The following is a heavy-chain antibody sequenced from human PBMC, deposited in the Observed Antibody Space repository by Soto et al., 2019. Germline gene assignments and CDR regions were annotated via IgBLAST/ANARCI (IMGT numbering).Heavy chain of an antibody. J-gene: IGHJ6*02. CDR2: IKQDGSEK. CDR3: ARDGGYCSVGSCNYYYYFGIDV. D-gene: IGHD2-15*01. CDR1: GFTFRRYW. Sequence: GGSLRLSCAAYGFTFRRYWMSWVSKAPGKGLEWVANIKQDGSEKYYVDSVKGRFTISREKAKNALYLQMHSLRAEDTAVYYYARDGGYCSVGSCNYYYYFGIDVWGQGTTVTVSS. V-gene: IGHV3-7*01.